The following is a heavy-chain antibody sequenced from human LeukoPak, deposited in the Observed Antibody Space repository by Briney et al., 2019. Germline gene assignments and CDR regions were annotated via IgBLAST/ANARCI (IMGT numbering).Heavy chain of an antibody. CDR2: ISYDGNNK. D-gene: IGHD5-24*01. J-gene: IGHJ5*02. Sequence: GRSLGLSCAASGFTFSSYTMHWVRQAPGKGLEWVTVISYDGNNKYYADSVKGRFTISRDNSKNTLYLQMNSLRPEDTAVYYCARAGSLTMNWFDPWGQGTLVTVSS. V-gene: IGHV3-30*04. CDR1: GFTFSSYT. CDR3: ARAGSLTMNWFDP.